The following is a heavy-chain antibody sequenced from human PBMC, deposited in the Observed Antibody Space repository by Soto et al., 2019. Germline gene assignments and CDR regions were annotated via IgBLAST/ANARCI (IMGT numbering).Heavy chain of an antibody. J-gene: IGHJ3*02. CDR3: ARGRATVTTDDAFDI. D-gene: IGHD4-17*01. V-gene: IGHV1-69*13. Sequence: VKVSCKASGXTFSSYAISWVRQAPGQGLEWMGGIIPIFGTANYAQKFQGRVTITADEPTSTAYMELSSLRSEDTAVYYCARGRATVTTDDAFDIWGQGTMVTVSS. CDR2: IIPIFGTA. CDR1: GXTFSSYA.